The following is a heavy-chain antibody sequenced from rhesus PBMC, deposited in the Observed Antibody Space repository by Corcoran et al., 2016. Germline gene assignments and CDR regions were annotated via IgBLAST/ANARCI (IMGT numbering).Heavy chain of an antibody. CDR1: GGSISRSDW. CDR3: AIIWIQLQFASGFDY. Sequence: QVQLQESGPGLVQPSETLSLTCTVSGGSISRSDWWSWIRRPPGKGLEWIGYISGSSGTTYYNPSLKSRVTISTDTLKNQFSRKRSSVTAAGTGVDYCAIIWIQLQFASGFDYWGPGVLVTVSS. V-gene: IGHV4-65*01. J-gene: IGHJ4*01. CDR2: ISGSSGTT. D-gene: IGHD5-12*01.